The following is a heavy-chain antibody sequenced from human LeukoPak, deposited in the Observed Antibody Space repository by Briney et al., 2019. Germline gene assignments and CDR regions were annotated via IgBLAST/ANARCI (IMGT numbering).Heavy chain of an antibody. CDR1: GFTFSSYG. CDR3: ARDPAYGDYASNYYYYYGMDV. Sequence: PGGSLRLSCAASGFTFSSYGMHWVRQAPGKGLEWVAVIWYDGSNKYYADSVKGRFTISRDNSKNTLYLQMNSLRAEDTAVYYCARDPAYGDYASNYYYYYGMDVWGQGTTVTVSS. CDR2: IWYDGSNK. D-gene: IGHD4-17*01. J-gene: IGHJ6*02. V-gene: IGHV3-33*01.